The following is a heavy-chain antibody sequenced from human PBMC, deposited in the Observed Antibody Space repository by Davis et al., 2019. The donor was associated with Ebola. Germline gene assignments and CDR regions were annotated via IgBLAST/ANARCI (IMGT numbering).Heavy chain of an antibody. D-gene: IGHD5-18*01. Sequence: GGSLRLSCAASGFTFSSYAMHWVRQAPGKGLEWVAVISYDGSNKYYADSVKGRFTISRDNAKNSLYLQMNSLRAEDTAVYYCARDPNVDTAILYYYYGMDVWGKGTTVTVSS. J-gene: IGHJ6*04. V-gene: IGHV3-30*04. CDR1: GFTFSSYA. CDR3: ARDPNVDTAILYYYYGMDV. CDR2: ISYDGSNK.